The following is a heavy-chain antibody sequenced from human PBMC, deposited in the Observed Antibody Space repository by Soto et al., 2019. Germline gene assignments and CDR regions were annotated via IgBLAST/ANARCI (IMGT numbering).Heavy chain of an antibody. CDR2: IFWNDDK. V-gene: IGHV2-5*01. Sequence: QITVKESGPTLVTPTQTLTLTCTFSGFSFSTSGAGVGWIRQPPGKALEWLALIFWNDDKRYTPSLNSRLTITKDTSKNHVVLTMSNLDPVDTATYFCAHRRGASTTGGAFDIWGLGTKVTVSS. CDR1: GFSFSTSGAG. D-gene: IGHD1-1*01. J-gene: IGHJ3*02. CDR3: AHRRGASTTGGAFDI.